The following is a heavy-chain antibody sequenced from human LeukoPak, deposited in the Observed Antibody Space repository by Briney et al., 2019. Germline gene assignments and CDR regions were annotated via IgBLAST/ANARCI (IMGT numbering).Heavy chain of an antibody. J-gene: IGHJ6*02. CDR1: GFTLRSYA. CDR3: XXXXXXXXXANRRGMDV. V-gene: IGHV3-23*01. Sequence: GGSLRLSCAASGFTLRSYAMSWVRQAPGKGLEWVSSINSGGGTAYYADSVRGRFTISRDNSKNMLYLQMNSLRAEDTALYYCXXXXXXXXXANRRGMDVWGQGTTVTVSS. CDR2: INSGGGTA. D-gene: IGHD1-14*01.